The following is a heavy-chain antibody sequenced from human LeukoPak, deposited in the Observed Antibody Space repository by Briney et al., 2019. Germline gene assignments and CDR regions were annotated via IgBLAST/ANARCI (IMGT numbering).Heavy chain of an antibody. D-gene: IGHD6-13*01. CDR2: IRYDGSNK. CDR3: AKVQRSIAAAGPNKYYYYYYYMDV. J-gene: IGHJ6*03. CDR1: GFTFSSYG. V-gene: IGHV3-30*02. Sequence: PGGSLRLSCAASGFTFSSYGMHWVRQAPGKGLEWVAFIRYDGSNKYYADSVKGRFTISRDNSKNTLYLQMNSLRAEDTAVYYCAKVQRSIAAAGPNKYYYYYYYMDVWGKGTTVTISS.